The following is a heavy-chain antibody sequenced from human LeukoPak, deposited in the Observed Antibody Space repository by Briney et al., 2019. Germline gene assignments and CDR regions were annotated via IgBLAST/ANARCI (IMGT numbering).Heavy chain of an antibody. Sequence: PGGSLRLSCAASGFTFRDYGMSWVRQAPGKGLEWVSALTGSGGTTYYADSVKGRFTISRDNSKNTLYLQMNSLRAEDTAVYYCARGPSGYHNTGGQGTLVTVSS. CDR1: GFTFRDYG. CDR2: LTGSGGTT. V-gene: IGHV3-23*01. J-gene: IGHJ4*02. CDR3: ARGPSGYHNT. D-gene: IGHD5-12*01.